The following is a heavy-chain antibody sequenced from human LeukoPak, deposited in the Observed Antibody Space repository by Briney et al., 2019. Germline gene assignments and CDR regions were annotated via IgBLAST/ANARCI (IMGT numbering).Heavy chain of an antibody. CDR1: GFTFSSYG. V-gene: IGHV3-33*01. CDR3: ARASTTVPNLLDH. Sequence: GGSLRLSCAASGFTFSSYGMHWVRQAPGKGLEWVAVIWFDGSNKYYADSVKGRFTISRDNSKNTLYLQTSSLRAEDTAVYYCARASTTVPNLLDHWGRGTLVTVSS. CDR2: IWFDGSNK. J-gene: IGHJ4*02. D-gene: IGHD4-17*01.